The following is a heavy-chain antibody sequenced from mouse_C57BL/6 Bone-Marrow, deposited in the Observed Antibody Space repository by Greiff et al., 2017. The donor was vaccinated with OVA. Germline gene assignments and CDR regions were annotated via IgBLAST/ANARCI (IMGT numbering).Heavy chain of an antibody. CDR2: IYPSDSDT. D-gene: IGHD1-1*01. CDR1: GYTFTSYW. CDR3: ARGPACSRDY. J-gene: IGHJ4*01. Sequence: VQLQQSGAELVRPGSSVKLSCKASGYTFTSYWLDWVKQRPGQGLAWLGNIYPSDSDTHSNPKFKVKATLTVDKSSSTAYMQLSSLTSEDSAVYYCARGPACSRDYGGQGTSVTVSS. V-gene: IGHV1-61*01.